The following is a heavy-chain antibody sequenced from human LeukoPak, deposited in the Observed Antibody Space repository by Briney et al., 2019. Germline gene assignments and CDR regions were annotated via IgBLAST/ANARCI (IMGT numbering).Heavy chain of an antibody. CDR3: AKRGVIIRVILVGFHKEAYYFDS. CDR1: GITLSNYG. V-gene: IGHV3-23*01. CDR2: ISGSGGGT. Sequence: GGSLRLSCDVSGITLSNYGMSWVRQAPGRGLEWVAGISGSGGGTNYADSVKGRFTISRDNPKNTLYLQMNSLRAEDTAVYFCAKRGVIIRVILVGFHKEAYYFDSWGQGALVTVSS. J-gene: IGHJ4*02. D-gene: IGHD3-10*01.